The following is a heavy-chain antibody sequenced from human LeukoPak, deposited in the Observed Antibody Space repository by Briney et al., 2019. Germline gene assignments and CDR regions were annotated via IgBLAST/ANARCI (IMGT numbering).Heavy chain of an antibody. CDR3: ARDLTIVAAGTFGH. Sequence: ASVKVSCKASGYTFTSYGISWVRQAPGQGLEWMGWISAYNGNTNYAQKFQGRVTMTTDTSTSTAYMDLRSLRSDDTAVYYCARDLTIVAAGTFGHWGQGTLVTVSS. J-gene: IGHJ5*02. CDR1: GYTFTSYG. V-gene: IGHV1-18*01. D-gene: IGHD6-13*01. CDR2: ISAYNGNT.